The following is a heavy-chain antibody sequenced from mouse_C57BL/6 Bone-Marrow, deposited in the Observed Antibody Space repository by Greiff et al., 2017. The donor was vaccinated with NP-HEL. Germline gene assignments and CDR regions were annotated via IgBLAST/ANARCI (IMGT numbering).Heavy chain of an antibody. V-gene: IGHV1-74*01. CDR3: AIFDYYGSSHFDY. CDR2: IHPSDSDT. J-gene: IGHJ2*01. CDR1: GYTFTSYW. D-gene: IGHD1-1*01. Sequence: QVQLQQPGAELVKPGASVKVSCKASGYTFTSYWMHWVKQRPGQGLEWIGRIHPSDSDTNYNQKFKGKATLTVDKSSSTAYMQLSILTSEDSAVYYCAIFDYYGSSHFDYWGQGTTLTVSS.